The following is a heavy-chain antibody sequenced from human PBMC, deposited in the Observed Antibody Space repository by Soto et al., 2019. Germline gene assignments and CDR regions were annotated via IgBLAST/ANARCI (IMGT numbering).Heavy chain of an antibody. CDR2: FDPEDGET. CDR3: ATDCSGGSCYSFFGY. J-gene: IGHJ4*02. CDR1: GYTFTSYD. Sequence: GASVKVSCKASGYTFTSYDINWVRQATGQGLEWMGGFDPEDGETIYAQKFQGRVTMTEDTSTDTAYMELSSLRSEDTAVYYCATDCSGGSCYSFFGYWGQGTLVTVSS. D-gene: IGHD2-15*01. V-gene: IGHV1-24*01.